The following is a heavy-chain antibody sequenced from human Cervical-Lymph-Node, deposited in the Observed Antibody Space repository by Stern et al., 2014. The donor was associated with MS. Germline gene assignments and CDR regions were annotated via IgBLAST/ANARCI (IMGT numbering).Heavy chain of an antibody. CDR3: TTYIVGGDY. D-gene: IGHD1-26*01. CDR2: IKRKSDGGTT. J-gene: IGHJ4*02. Sequence: EVQLVESGGGLVKPGGSLRLSCSAAGFTFSNAWMSWVRQAPGKGLEWVGRIKRKSDGGTTDYAAPVRGRFTISRDDSKNTLYLQMSSLKTEDTAVYYGTTYIVGGDYWGQGTLVTVSS. CDR1: GFTFSNAW. V-gene: IGHV3-15*01.